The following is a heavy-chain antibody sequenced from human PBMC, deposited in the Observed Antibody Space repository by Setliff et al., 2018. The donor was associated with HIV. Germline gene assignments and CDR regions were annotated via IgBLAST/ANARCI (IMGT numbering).Heavy chain of an antibody. Sequence: GGSLRLSCAASGFAFSSQAMSWVRQAPGKGLDWVSVISESGYSADSVKGRFTISRDNSTNMLYLQMNNLTTEDTAVYYCVNRAWLESWGQGTLVTVSS. CDR2: ISESG. V-gene: IGHV3-23*01. J-gene: IGHJ4*02. CDR3: VNRAWLES. CDR1: GFAFSSQA.